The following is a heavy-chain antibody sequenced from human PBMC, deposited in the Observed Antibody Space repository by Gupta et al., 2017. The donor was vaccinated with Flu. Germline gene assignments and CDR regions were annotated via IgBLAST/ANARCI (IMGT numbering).Heavy chain of an antibody. CDR1: GFTFISYA. V-gene: IGHV3-23*01. Sequence: EVQLLESGGGLGQPGGSLRLSCAASGFTFISYAMSWVRQAPGKGLEWVSGISGSGAGTFYADSVKGRFTISRDDSKSTLYLQMNSLRVEDTAVYYCAKGAVFLYNWFDPWGQGTLVTVSS. D-gene: IGHD1-26*01. J-gene: IGHJ5*02. CDR2: ISGSGAGT. CDR3: AKGAVFLYNWFDP.